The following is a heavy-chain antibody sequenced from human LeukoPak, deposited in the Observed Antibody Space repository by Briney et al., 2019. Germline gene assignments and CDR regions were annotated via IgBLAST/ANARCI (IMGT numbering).Heavy chain of an antibody. CDR1: EFTFDDYG. V-gene: IGHV3-20*04. CDR2: INWNGDST. Sequence: GGSLRLSCAASEFTFDDYGMSWVRQAPGEVLEWVSGINWNGDSTSYAASVKGRFTISRDNAKNTLYLQMNSLRAGDTAVYYCARGLSGYSSSLGYWGQGTLVTVSS. CDR3: ARGLSGYSSSLGY. D-gene: IGHD6-6*01. J-gene: IGHJ4*02.